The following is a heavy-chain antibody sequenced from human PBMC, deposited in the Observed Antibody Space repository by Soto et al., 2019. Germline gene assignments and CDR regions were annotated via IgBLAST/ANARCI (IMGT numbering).Heavy chain of an antibody. CDR2: IYHSGGT. V-gene: IGHV4-30-2*01. J-gene: IGHJ3*02. CDR1: GGSISSGGYS. CDR3: ARTPAI. Sequence: QLQLQESGSGLVKPSQTLSLTCAVSGGSISSGGYSWGWIRHPPGKGLEWIGYIYHSGGTYYNPYLKSRVTISVDRSKNQFALKLSSVTPADTAGDYSARTPAIWGQGTMVTVSS.